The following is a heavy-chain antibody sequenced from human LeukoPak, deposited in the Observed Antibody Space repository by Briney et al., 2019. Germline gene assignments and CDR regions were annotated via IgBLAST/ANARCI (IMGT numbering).Heavy chain of an antibody. CDR2: MSYDGSNK. CDR1: GFTFSSYT. CDR3: ARDWSSKYPFYYGMDV. J-gene: IGHJ6*02. V-gene: IGHV3-30-3*01. D-gene: IGHD4-11*01. Sequence: GRSLRLSCAASGFTFSSYTMDWVRQAPGKGLEWMAVMSYDGSNKYYADSVKGRFTISRDNSKNTLYLQMNSLRAEDTAVYYCARDWSSKYPFYYGMDVWGQGTTVTVSS.